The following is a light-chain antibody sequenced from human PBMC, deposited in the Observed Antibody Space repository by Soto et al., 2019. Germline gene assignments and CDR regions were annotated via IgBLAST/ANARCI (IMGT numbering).Light chain of an antibody. CDR3: LQRSNWFWT. CDR2: DAS. CDR1: QSVSSY. Sequence: EIVLTQSPATLSLSPGERATLSCRASQSVSSYLAWYQQKPGQAPRLLIYDASNRATGIPARFSGSGSGTDFTLTISSLEPEDFAVYDCLQRSNWFWTFGQGTKVEIK. J-gene: IGKJ1*01. V-gene: IGKV3-11*01.